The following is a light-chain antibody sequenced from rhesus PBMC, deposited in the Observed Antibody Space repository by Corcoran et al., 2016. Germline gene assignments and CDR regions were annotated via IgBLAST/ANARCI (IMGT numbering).Light chain of an antibody. CDR2: YVS. CDR3: QQYNSVPLI. Sequence: DIQMTQSPSSLSASVGDTVTITCRTSQGISSYLAWYQQKPGKAPKPLLYYVSNLESGVPSRFSGSGSGTEFTLTISSLQPEEFATYYCQQYNSVPLIFGGGTKVEIK. V-gene: IGKV1-37*01. J-gene: IGKJ4*01. CDR1: QGISSY.